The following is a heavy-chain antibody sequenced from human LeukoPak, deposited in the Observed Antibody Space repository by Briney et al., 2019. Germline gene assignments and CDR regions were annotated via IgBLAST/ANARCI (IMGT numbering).Heavy chain of an antibody. V-gene: IGHV3-74*01. D-gene: IGHD6-13*01. Sequence: GGSRDLSLAALGFPFISYWRNGVRQAQGKGLVGVLSIIFHVSFTRYADSVKCRFTISTDNTKNTFYLHMNSLRAEATAMYFCARSAASASVFDIWGHGTMVTVSS. CDR2: IIFHVSFT. CDR3: ARSAASASVFDI. CDR1: GFPFISYW. J-gene: IGHJ3*02.